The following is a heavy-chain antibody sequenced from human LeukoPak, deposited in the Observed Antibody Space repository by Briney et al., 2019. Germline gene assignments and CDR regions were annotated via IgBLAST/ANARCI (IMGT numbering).Heavy chain of an antibody. Sequence: PSQTLSLTCTVSGGSIRSYYWNWIRQPPGKGLEWIGYIYYSGSTNYNPSLKSRVTISVDMSKSQFSLNLSSMTAADTAVYFCARVGYYDSSGYFDYWGQGTLVTVSS. J-gene: IGHJ4*02. D-gene: IGHD3-22*01. CDR2: IYYSGST. CDR3: ARVGYYDSSGYFDY. CDR1: GGSIRSYY. V-gene: IGHV4-59*01.